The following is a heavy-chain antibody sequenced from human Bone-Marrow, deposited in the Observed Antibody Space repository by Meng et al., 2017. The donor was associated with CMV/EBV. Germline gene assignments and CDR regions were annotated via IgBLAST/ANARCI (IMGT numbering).Heavy chain of an antibody. CDR2: INSDGSST. V-gene: IGHV3-74*01. Sequence: CAASGFPFSSYWMHWVRQAPGKGLVWVSRINSDGSSTSYADSVKGRFTISRDNAKNTLYLQMNSLRAEDTAVYYCARGGTMVRGVIYYWGQGTLVTVSS. J-gene: IGHJ4*02. D-gene: IGHD3-10*01. CDR1: GFPFSSYW. CDR3: ARGGTMVRGVIYY.